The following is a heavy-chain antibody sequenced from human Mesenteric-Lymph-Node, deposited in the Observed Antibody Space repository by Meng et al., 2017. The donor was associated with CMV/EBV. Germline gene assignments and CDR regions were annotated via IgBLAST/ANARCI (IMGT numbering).Heavy chain of an antibody. J-gene: IGHJ4*02. D-gene: IGHD2-2*03. V-gene: IGHV3-30-3*01. CDR1: GFTFSSYA. Sequence: GGSLRLSCAASGFTFSSYAMHWVRQDPGKGLEWVAVISYDGSNKYYADSVKGRFTISRDNSKNTLYLQMNSLRAEDTAVYYCARGVGIVVVPAALYWGQGTLVTVSS. CDR3: ARGVGIVVVPAALY. CDR2: ISYDGSNK.